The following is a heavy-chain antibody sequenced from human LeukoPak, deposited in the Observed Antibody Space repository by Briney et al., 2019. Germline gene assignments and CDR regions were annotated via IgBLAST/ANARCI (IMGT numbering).Heavy chain of an antibody. V-gene: IGHV1-2*02. CDR1: GYTFTGYY. J-gene: IGHJ4*02. CDR2: INPNSGGT. D-gene: IGHD2-2*02. Sequence: ASVKVSCKASGYTFTGYYMHWVRQAPGQGLEWMGWINPNSGGTNYAQQFQGRVTMTRDTSISTAYMELSRLRSDDTAVYYCARVGDLYCSSTSCYTNRIFDYWGQGTLVTVSS. CDR3: ARVGDLYCSSTSCYTNRIFDY.